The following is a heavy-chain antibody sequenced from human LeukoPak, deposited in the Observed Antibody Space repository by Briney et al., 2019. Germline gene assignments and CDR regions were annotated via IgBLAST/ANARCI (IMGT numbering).Heavy chain of an antibody. CDR2: TYYRSKWYN. Sequence: SQTLSLTCAISGDSVSSNSAAWNWIRQSPSRGLEWLGRTYYRSKWYNDYAVSVKSRITINPDTSKNQFSLQLNSVTPEDTAVYYCARAAWIQLWFNWFDPWSQGTLVTVSS. J-gene: IGHJ5*02. V-gene: IGHV6-1*01. CDR3: ARAAWIQLWFNWFDP. CDR1: GDSVSSNSAA. D-gene: IGHD5-18*01.